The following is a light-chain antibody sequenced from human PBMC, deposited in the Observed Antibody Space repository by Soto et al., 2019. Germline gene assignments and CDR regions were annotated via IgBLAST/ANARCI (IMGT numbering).Light chain of an antibody. J-gene: IGKJ1*01. CDR2: GAS. CDR3: QQYNNWPRT. Sequence: EIVMTQSPATLSVSPGERATLSCRASQSVSNNLAWYQQKPGQAPRLLIYGASTRATGIPARFSGSGSGTVFTLTISSLLSEDFAVYYCQQYNNWPRTFGQGTKVEIK. CDR1: QSVSNN. V-gene: IGKV3-15*01.